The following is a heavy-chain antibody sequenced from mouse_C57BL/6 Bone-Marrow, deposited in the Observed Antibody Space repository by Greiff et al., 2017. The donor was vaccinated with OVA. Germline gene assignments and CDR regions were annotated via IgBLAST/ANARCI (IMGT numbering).Heavy chain of an antibody. J-gene: IGHJ3*01. Sequence: VQVVESGAELARPGASVKLSCKASGYTFTSYGISWVKQRTGQGLEWIGEIYPRSGNTYYNEKFKGKATLTADKSSSTAYMELRSLTSEDSAVYFCAKSYSNYAWFAYWGQGTLVTVSA. CDR2: IYPRSGNT. CDR1: GYTFTSYG. D-gene: IGHD2-5*01. V-gene: IGHV1-81*01. CDR3: AKSYSNYAWFAY.